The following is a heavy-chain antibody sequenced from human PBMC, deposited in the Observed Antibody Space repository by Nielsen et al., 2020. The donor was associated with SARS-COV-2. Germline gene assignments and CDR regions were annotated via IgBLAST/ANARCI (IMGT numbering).Heavy chain of an antibody. V-gene: IGHV3-30-3*01. J-gene: IGHJ4*02. CDR3: AKDCTMVSADYYFDY. Sequence: GESLKISCAASGFTFSSYAMHWVRQAPGKGLEWVAVISYDGSNKYYADSVKGRFTISRDNSKNTLYLQMNSLRAEDTAVYYCAKDCTMVSADYYFDYWGQGTLVTVSS. CDR1: GFTFSSYA. CDR2: ISYDGSNK. D-gene: IGHD2-2*01.